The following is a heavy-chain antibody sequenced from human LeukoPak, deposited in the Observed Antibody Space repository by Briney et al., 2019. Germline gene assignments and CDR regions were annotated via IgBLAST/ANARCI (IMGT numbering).Heavy chain of an antibody. CDR3: AKGITIFGVVTTKFDY. CDR2: ISGSGGST. CDR1: GFTFSSYA. V-gene: IGHV3-23*01. J-gene: IGHJ4*02. D-gene: IGHD3-3*01. Sequence: GGSLRLSCAASGFTFSSYAMSWVRQAPGKGLEWVSAISGSGGSTYYADSVKGRFTISRDNSKNTLYLQMNSLRAEDTAVYYCAKGITIFGVVTTKFDYWGQGTLVTVSS.